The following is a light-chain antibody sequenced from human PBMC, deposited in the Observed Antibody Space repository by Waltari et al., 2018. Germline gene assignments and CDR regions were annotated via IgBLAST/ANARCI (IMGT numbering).Light chain of an antibody. CDR3: GTWDNSLRVWV. J-gene: IGLJ3*02. Sequence: QSVLTQPPSVSAAPGQTVTISCSGSSPNIGTNPVCWYQPPPGTAPKLFIYDNNKRPSGIPDRFSGSKSATSATLGITGLQTGDEADYYCGTWDNSLRVWVFGGGTKLTVL. V-gene: IGLV1-51*01. CDR2: DNN. CDR1: SPNIGTNP.